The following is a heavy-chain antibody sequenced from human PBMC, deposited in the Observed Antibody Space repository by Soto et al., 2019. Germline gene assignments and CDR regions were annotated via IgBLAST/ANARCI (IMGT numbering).Heavy chain of an antibody. CDR1: GYTFTIYG. CDR3: ARPLYDFWSGSVGPHFDY. V-gene: IGHV1-18*01. Sequence: ASVKVACKASGYTFTIYGISWVRQAPGQGLEWMGWISAYNGNTNYAQKLQGRVTMTTDTSTSRAYMELRSLRSDDTAVYYCARPLYDFWSGSVGPHFDYWGQGTLVTVSS. CDR2: ISAYNGNT. D-gene: IGHD3-3*01. J-gene: IGHJ4*02.